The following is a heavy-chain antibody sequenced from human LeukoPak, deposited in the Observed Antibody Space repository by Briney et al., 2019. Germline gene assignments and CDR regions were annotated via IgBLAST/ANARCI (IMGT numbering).Heavy chain of an antibody. V-gene: IGHV4-59*01. CDR2: IYYSGST. Sequence: SETLSLTCTVSGGSISSYYWSWIRQPLGKGLEWIGYIYYSGSTNYNPSLKSRVTISVDTSKNQFSLKLSSVTAADTAVYYCARDLAAAGPAGYYYYYGMDVWGKGTTVTVSS. J-gene: IGHJ6*04. CDR3: ARDLAAAGPAGYYYYYGMDV. D-gene: IGHD6-13*01. CDR1: GGSISSYY.